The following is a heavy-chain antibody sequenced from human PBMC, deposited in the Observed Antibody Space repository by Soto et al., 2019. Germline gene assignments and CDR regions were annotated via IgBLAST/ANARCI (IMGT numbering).Heavy chain of an antibody. Sequence: EVQLVESGGGLVQPGGSLKLSCAASGFTFSGSAMHWVRQASGKGLEWVGRIRSKANSYATAYAASVKGRFTISRDDSKNTAYLQMNSLKTEDTAVYYCARDRSIEWELLGGGDYWGQGTLVTVSS. V-gene: IGHV3-73*02. D-gene: IGHD1-26*01. CDR3: ARDRSIEWELLGGGDY. CDR1: GFTFSGSA. CDR2: IRSKANSYAT. J-gene: IGHJ4*02.